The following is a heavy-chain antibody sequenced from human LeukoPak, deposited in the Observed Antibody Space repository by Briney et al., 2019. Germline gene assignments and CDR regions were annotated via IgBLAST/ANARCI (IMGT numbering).Heavy chain of an antibody. Sequence: QPGGSLRLSCAASGFNFSTYAMHWVRQAPGKGLEGVAAISYDGSKKHYADSVRGRFTISRDNSKNTLYLQMNSLRAEDTAVYYCPRDLLPAAGEYYFDYWGQGTLVTVSS. CDR3: PRDLLPAAGEYYFDY. V-gene: IGHV3-30-3*01. CDR2: ISYDGSKK. J-gene: IGHJ4*02. D-gene: IGHD6-13*01. CDR1: GFNFSTYA.